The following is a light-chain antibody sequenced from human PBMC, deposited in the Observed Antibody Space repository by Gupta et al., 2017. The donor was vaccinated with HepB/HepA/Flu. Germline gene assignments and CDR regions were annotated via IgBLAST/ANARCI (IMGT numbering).Light chain of an antibody. Sequence: DIQMTQSPSSLSASVGDRVTITCRASQSISSYLNWYQQKPGKAPKLLIYAASSLQSGVPSRFSGSGSGTEFTLTISSLQPEDFATYYCQQSYRSPLTFGQGTRLEIK. CDR2: AAS. CDR1: QSISSY. V-gene: IGKV1-39*01. J-gene: IGKJ5*01. CDR3: QQSYRSPLT.